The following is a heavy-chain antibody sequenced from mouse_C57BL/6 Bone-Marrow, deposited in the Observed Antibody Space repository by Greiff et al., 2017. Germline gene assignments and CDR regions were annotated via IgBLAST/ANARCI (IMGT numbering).Heavy chain of an antibody. D-gene: IGHD1-1*01. CDR1: GYSFTGYF. CDR2: INPYNGDT. Sequence: VHVKQSGPELVKPGDSVKISCKASGYSFTGYFMNWVMQSHGKSLEWIGRINPYNGDTFYNQKFKGKATLTVDKSSSTAHMELRSLTSEDSAVYYCAREGNYYGSFDYWGQGTTLTVSS. V-gene: IGHV1-20*01. J-gene: IGHJ2*01. CDR3: AREGNYYGSFDY.